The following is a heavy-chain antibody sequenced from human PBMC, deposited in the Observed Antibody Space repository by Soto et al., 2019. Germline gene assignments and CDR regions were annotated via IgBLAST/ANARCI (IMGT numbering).Heavy chain of an antibody. CDR3: ARGPYYDFWSGYWAFDN. Sequence: GSLRLSCVASGFTFRDYYMDWVRQAPGKGLEWVGRATNKANSYITEFAASVKGRFTISRDDSKKSLYLQMNSLKTEDTAVYYCARGPYYDFWSGYWAFDNWGQGTMVTVSS. CDR1: GFTFRDYY. D-gene: IGHD3-3*01. J-gene: IGHJ3*02. CDR2: ATNKANSYIT. V-gene: IGHV3-72*01.